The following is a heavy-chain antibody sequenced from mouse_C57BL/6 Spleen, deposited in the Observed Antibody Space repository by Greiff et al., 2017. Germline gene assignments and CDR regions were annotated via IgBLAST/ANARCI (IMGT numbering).Heavy chain of an antibody. CDR3: ARSNWDENYYAMDY. V-gene: IGHV1-80*01. CDR2: IYPGDGDT. Sequence: VQLQQSGAELVKPGASVKISCKASGYAFSSYWMNWVKQRPGTGLEGIGQIYPGDGDTNYNGKFKGKATLTADKSSSTAYMQLSSLTSEDSAVYFCARSNWDENYYAMDYWGQGTSVTVA. CDR1: GYAFSSYW. J-gene: IGHJ4*01. D-gene: IGHD4-1*01.